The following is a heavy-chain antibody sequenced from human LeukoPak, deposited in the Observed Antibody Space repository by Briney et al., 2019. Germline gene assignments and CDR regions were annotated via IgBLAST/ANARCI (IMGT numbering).Heavy chain of an antibody. J-gene: IGHJ3*02. Sequence: GGSLRLSCAASGFTFSSYGMHWVRQAPGKGLEWVAVISYDGSNKYFADSVKGRFTISRDNSKNTLYLQMNSLRAEDTAVYYCAKDSGIAVAGTLRAFDIWGQGTMATVSS. CDR3: AKDSGIAVAGTLRAFDI. CDR2: ISYDGSNK. CDR1: GFTFSSYG. D-gene: IGHD6-19*01. V-gene: IGHV3-30*18.